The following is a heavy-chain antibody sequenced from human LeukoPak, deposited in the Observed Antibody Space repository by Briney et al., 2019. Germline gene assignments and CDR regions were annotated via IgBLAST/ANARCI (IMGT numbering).Heavy chain of an antibody. J-gene: IGHJ4*02. V-gene: IGHV3-23*01. CDR3: AKDTALYYYDSSGNDY. CDR2: ISGSGGST. Sequence: GGSLRLSCAASGFTFSSYAMSWVRQAPGKGREWVSAISGSGGSTYYADSVKGRFTISRDNSKNTLYLQMNSLRAEDTAVYYCAKDTALYYYDSSGNDYWGQGTLVTVSS. CDR1: GFTFSSYA. D-gene: IGHD3-22*01.